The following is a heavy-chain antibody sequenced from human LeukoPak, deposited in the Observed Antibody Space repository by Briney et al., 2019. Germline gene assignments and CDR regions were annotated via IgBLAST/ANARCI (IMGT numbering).Heavy chain of an antibody. CDR2: IWYDGSNK. CDR3: TRDFDFSSAI. CDR1: GFIFSSYG. Sequence: GRSLRLSCAASGFIFSSYGMHWVRQAPGKGLEWVAVIWYDGSNKQYADSAKGRFTISRDNSKNTLYLQMNSLRAEDTAVYYCTRDFDFSSAIWGQGTLVTVSS. J-gene: IGHJ4*02. D-gene: IGHD3-3*01. V-gene: IGHV3-33*01.